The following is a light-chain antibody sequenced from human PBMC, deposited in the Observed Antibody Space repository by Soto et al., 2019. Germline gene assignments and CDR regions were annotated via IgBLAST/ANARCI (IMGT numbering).Light chain of an antibody. Sequence: EIVLTQSPGPLSLSPGESATLSCRASQTVSTNYLAWYQQKPGQAPRLLIYGASKRATGIPDRFSGSGSGTDFTLTISRLEPEDFAVYYCQQYGSSSWTFGQGTKVDIK. V-gene: IGKV3-20*01. CDR3: QQYGSSSWT. CDR2: GAS. CDR1: QTVSTNY. J-gene: IGKJ1*01.